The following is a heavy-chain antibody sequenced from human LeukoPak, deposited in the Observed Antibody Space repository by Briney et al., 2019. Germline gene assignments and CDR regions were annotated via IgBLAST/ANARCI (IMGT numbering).Heavy chain of an antibody. J-gene: IGHJ6*02. D-gene: IGHD5-24*01. Sequence: ASVKVSCKASGYTFTSYYMHWVRQAPGQGLEWMGGIIPIFGTANYAQKFQGRVTITADESTSTAYMELSSLRSEDTAVYYCARGATIPQPDYYYYYGMDVWGQGTTVTVSS. CDR3: ARGATIPQPDYYYYYGMDV. V-gene: IGHV1-69*13. CDR1: GYTFTSYY. CDR2: IIPIFGTA.